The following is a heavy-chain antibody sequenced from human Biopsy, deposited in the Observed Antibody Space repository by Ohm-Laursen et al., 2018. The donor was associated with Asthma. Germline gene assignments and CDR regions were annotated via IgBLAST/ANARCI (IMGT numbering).Heavy chain of an antibody. CDR3: ARGDSSNWSHYYFDY. Sequence: SLRLSCAASGFSFSNFAIHWVRQAPGKGLEWVAVISFDGSNEDYADSVKGRFTISRDNSKNTLFLEMNSLRPEDTAVYYCARGDSSNWSHYYFDYWGQGTLVTVSS. V-gene: IGHV3-30*03. CDR2: ISFDGSNE. D-gene: IGHD3-22*01. J-gene: IGHJ4*02. CDR1: GFSFSNFA.